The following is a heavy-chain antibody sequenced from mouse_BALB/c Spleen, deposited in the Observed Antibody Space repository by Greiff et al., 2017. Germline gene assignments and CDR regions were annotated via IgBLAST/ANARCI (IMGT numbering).Heavy chain of an antibody. V-gene: IGHV5-9-3*01. Sequence: EVKLMESGGGLVKPGGSLKLSCAASGFTFSSYAMSWVRQTPEKRLEWVATISSGGSYTYYPDSVKGRFTISRDNAKNTLYLQMSSLRSEDTAMYYCARHIYYDYDRAYWGQGTLVTVSA. CDR2: ISSGGSYT. J-gene: IGHJ3*01. CDR1: GFTFSSYA. D-gene: IGHD2-4*01. CDR3: ARHIYYDYDRAY.